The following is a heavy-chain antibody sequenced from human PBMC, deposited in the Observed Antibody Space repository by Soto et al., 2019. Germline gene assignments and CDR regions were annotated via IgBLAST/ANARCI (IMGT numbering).Heavy chain of an antibody. CDR1: GGTFSSYA. D-gene: IGHD2-2*01. CDR3: ARPGGVVVPAAMSDDYYYGMDV. CDR2: IIPIFGTA. Sequence: ASVKVSCKASGGTFSSYAISWVRQAPGQGLEWMGGIIPIFGTANYAQKFQGRVTITADESTSTAYMELSSLRSEDTAVYYCARPGGVVVPAAMSDDYYYGMDVWGQGTTVTVSS. J-gene: IGHJ6*02. V-gene: IGHV1-69*13.